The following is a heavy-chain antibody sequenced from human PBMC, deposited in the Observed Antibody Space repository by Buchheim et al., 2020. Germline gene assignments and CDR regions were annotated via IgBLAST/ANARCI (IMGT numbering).Heavy chain of an antibody. J-gene: IGHJ2*01. D-gene: IGHD3-3*01. CDR3: ARETGFDFWGGYYRVRYRYFDL. CDR2: IYYSGST. V-gene: IGHV4-31*03. Sequence: QVQLQESGPGLVKPSQTLSLTCTVSGGPISSGGYYWSWIRQHPGKGLEWLGYIYYSGSTYYNPSLKSRVTTSVDTSKNQFSLKLSSVTASDTAVYYCARETGFDFWGGYYRVRYRYFDLCGRGTL. CDR1: GGPISSGGYY.